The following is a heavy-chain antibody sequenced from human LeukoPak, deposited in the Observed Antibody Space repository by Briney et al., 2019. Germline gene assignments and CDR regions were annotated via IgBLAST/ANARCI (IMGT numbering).Heavy chain of an antibody. V-gene: IGHV3-23*01. Sequence: PGGSLRLSCAASGFTFSSYSMNWVRQAPGKGLEWVSAISGSGANTYYADSVKGRFTISRDNSKNTVHLQLNSLRADDTAVYFCVKDLPLRFDPWGQGTLVTVSS. CDR1: GFTFSSYS. CDR2: ISGSGANT. CDR3: VKDLPLRFDP. J-gene: IGHJ5*02.